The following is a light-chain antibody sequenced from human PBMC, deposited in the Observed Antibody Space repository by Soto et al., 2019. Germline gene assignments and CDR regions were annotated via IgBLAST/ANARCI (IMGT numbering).Light chain of an antibody. CDR1: QAVNRW. J-gene: IGKJ5*01. CDR2: DVS. V-gene: IGKV1-12*01. Sequence: TESPSSISASLGDRVTSTCRASQAVNRWLAWFQQKPGMAHKSXIYDVSSLHSGVPSGFSGSGSGTEFTLTISRLQPEDFATYYCQQSNNHTISLGQATRLEIK. CDR3: QQSNNHTIS.